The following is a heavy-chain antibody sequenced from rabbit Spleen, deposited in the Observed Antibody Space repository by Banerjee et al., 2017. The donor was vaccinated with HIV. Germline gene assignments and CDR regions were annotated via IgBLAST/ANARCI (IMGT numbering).Heavy chain of an antibody. V-gene: IGHV1S45*01. CDR1: GFSFSDRDV. J-gene: IGHJ4*01. CDR2: INAYTGKA. CDR3: ARDLASVIGWNFNL. Sequence: QEQLEESGGGLVKPEGSLTLTCKASGFSFSDRDVMCWVRQAPGKGLQWIACINAYTGKAVYATWAKGRFTISTTSSTTVTLQMTSLTAADTATYFCARDLASVIGWNFNLWGPGTLVTVS. D-gene: IGHD1-1*01.